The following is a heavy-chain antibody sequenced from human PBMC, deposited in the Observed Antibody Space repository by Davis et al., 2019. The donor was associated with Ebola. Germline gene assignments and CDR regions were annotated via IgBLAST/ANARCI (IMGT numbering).Heavy chain of an antibody. CDR2: ISGSGGTT. CDR3: ARDLLGGSYYFDY. J-gene: IGHJ4*02. CDR1: GFTFNSYA. Sequence: PGGSLRLSCAASGFTFNSYAMSWVRQAPGKGLEWVSAISGSGGTTYYADSVKGRFTISRDNSKNTLYLQMNSLRAEDTAVYYCARDLLGGSYYFDYWGQGTLVTVSS. V-gene: IGHV3-23*01. D-gene: IGHD3-16*01.